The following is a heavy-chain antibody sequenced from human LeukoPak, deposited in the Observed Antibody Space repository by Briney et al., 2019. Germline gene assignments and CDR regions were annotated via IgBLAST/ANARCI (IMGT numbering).Heavy chain of an antibody. V-gene: IGHV3-23*01. CDR2: ISGSGGST. CDR3: AAQVLLRGAFDI. Sequence: GGSLRLSCAASGFTFSSYAMSWVRQAPGKGLEWVSAISGSGGSTYYADSVKGRFTISRDNSKNTLYLQMNSLGAEDTAVYYCAAQVLLRGAFDIWGQGTMVTVSS. J-gene: IGHJ3*02. D-gene: IGHD2/OR15-2a*01. CDR1: GFTFSSYA.